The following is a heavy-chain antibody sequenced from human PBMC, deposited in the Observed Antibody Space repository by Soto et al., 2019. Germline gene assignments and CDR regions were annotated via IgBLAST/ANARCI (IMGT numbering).Heavy chain of an antibody. CDR3: AKAQPPPPYGEGPFDY. V-gene: IGHV3-9*01. CDR1: GFTFDDYA. Sequence: EVQLVESGGGLVQPGRSLRLSCAASGFTFDDYAMHWVRQAPGKGLEWVSGISWNSGSIGYADSVKGRFTISRDNAKNSLYLQMNGLRAEDTALYYCAKAQPPPPYGEGPFDYWGQGTLVTVSS. D-gene: IGHD4-17*01. J-gene: IGHJ4*02. CDR2: ISWNSGSI.